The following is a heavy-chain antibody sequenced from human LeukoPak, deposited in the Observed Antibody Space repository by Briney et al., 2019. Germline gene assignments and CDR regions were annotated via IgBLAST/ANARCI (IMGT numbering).Heavy chain of an antibody. D-gene: IGHD2-2*01. CDR1: GGTFSSHA. Sequence: GASVKVSCKASGGTFSSHAIAWVRQAPGQGPEWMGGIIPISGTADYAQKSQGRVTITTDQSTSTAYMELSSLTSDDTAVYYCARGLQYQLLKALRYYYMDVWGEGTTVTVSS. J-gene: IGHJ6*03. CDR3: ARGLQYQLLKALRYYYMDV. V-gene: IGHV1-69*05. CDR2: IIPISGTA.